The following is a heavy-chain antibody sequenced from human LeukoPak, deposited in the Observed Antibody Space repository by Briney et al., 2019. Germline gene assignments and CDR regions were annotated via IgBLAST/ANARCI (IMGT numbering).Heavy chain of an antibody. Sequence: PGGSLRLSCAASGFTFSSYWMHWVRQAPGKGLEWVSSISSSSSYIYYADSVKGRFTISRDNAKNSLYLQMNSLRAEDTAVYYCAREDSSGYYYYFDYWGQGTLVTVSS. CDR1: GFTFSSYW. J-gene: IGHJ4*02. V-gene: IGHV3-21*01. D-gene: IGHD3-22*01. CDR3: AREDSSGYYYYFDY. CDR2: ISSSSSYI.